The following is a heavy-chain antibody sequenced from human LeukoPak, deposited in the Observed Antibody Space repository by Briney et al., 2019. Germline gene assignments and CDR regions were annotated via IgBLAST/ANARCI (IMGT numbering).Heavy chain of an antibody. CDR3: ASSALGRADWLDP. Sequence: GGSLRLSCAASGFTFSSYDMHWVRQAPGRGLEWVSAIGTVGDTYYPGSMKGRFTISRDNSKDTLYLQMNDVRPEDTAVYYCASSALGRADWLDPWGLGTPVTVSS. D-gene: IGHD7-27*01. CDR1: GFTFSSYD. CDR2: IGTVGDT. V-gene: IGHV3-13*01. J-gene: IGHJ5*02.